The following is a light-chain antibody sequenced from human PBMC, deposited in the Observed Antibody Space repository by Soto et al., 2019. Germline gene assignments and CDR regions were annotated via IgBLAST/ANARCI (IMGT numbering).Light chain of an antibody. Sequence: QSALTQPPSASGSPGQSVTISCTGTSSDVGGYNYVSWYQQHPVKAPKLMIYEVTKRPSGVPDRFSGSKSDNTASLTVSGLHAEDEADYYCSSYAGSNFVVFGGGTKLTVL. CDR3: SSYAGSNFVV. J-gene: IGLJ2*01. V-gene: IGLV2-8*01. CDR2: EVT. CDR1: SSDVGGYNY.